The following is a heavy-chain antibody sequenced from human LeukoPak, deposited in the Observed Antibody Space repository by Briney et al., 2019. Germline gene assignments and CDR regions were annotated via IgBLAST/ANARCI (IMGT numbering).Heavy chain of an antibody. V-gene: IGHV3-48*01. D-gene: IGHD1-7*01. Sequence: PGGSLRLSCAASGFTFGSYSMHWVRQAPGKGLEWISYISTGSSTIYYADSVKGRFTISRDNAKNSLYLQMSSLRADDTALYYCTRSRTTDYWGQGTLVTVSS. J-gene: IGHJ4*02. CDR2: ISTGSSTI. CDR1: GFTFGSYS. CDR3: TRSRTTDY.